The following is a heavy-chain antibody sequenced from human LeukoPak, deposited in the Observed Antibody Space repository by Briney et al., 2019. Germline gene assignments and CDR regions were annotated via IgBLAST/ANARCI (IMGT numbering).Heavy chain of an antibody. CDR2: IRGKVYGGTT. J-gene: IGHJ4*01. D-gene: IGHD6-19*01. CDR3: TRDTGYSTGRRTIGPDY. V-gene: IGHV3-49*04. CDR1: GFTFSDYA. Sequence: LSGGSLRLSCTASGFTFSDYAVIWVRRAPGKGLEWIGLIRGKVYGGTTEYAASVKGRFTISRDDSESITYLQMNSLKTEDTAVYYCTRDTGYSTGRRTIGPDYWGHGTLVTVSS.